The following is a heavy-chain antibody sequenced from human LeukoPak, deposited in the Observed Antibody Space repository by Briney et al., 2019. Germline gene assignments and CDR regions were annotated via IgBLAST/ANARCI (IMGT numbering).Heavy chain of an antibody. CDR2: INWNGGST. CDR1: GFTFDDYG. Sequence: GGSLRLSCAASGFTFDDYGMSWVRQAPGRGLEWVSGINWNGGSTGYADSVKGRFTISRDNSKNTLYLRMNSLRAEDTAVYYCARARVRGMEWLLSYAFDIWGQGTMVTVSS. J-gene: IGHJ3*02. CDR3: ARARVRGMEWLLSYAFDI. D-gene: IGHD3-3*01. V-gene: IGHV3-20*04.